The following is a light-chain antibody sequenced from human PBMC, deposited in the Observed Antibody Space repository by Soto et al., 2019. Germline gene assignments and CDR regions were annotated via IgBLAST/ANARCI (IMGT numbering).Light chain of an antibody. CDR1: SSDVGGWHY. V-gene: IGLV2-14*01. CDR2: EVT. J-gene: IGLJ2*01. CDR3: SSYTGSSTLL. Sequence: QSVLTQPASVSGSPGQSITISCTGTSSDVGGWHYVSWYQQHPGKAPKLMIYEVTHRPSGVSNRFSGSKSGNTASLTISGLQAEDEADYYCSSYTGSSTLLFGGGTKLTVL.